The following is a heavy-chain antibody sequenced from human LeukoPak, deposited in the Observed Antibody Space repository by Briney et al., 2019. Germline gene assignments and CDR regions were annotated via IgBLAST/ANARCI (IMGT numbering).Heavy chain of an antibody. V-gene: IGHV3-48*01. J-gene: IGHJ6*03. Sequence: GGSLRLSYAASGFTFSSYTMNWVRQPPGKGLEWVSSIGTSSTTIYYADSVKGRFTISRDNAKNSLYLQMNSLRADDTAVYYCARFAAGGSYYYYMDVWGKGTTVTVSS. CDR1: GFTFSSYT. D-gene: IGHD6-25*01. CDR3: ARFAAGGSYYYYMDV. CDR2: IGTSSTTI.